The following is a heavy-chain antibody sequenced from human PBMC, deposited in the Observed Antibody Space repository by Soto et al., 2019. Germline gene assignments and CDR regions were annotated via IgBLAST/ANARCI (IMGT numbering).Heavy chain of an antibody. CDR1: GGTFSSYT. V-gene: IGHV1-69*02. D-gene: IGHD3-3*01. Sequence: ASVKVSCKASGGTFSSYTISWVRPAPGQGLEWMGRIIPILGIANYAQKFQGRVTITADKSTSTAYMELSSLRSEDTAVYYCARITIFGVAKNWFDPWGQGTLVTVSS. CDR2: IIPILGIA. J-gene: IGHJ5*02. CDR3: ARITIFGVAKNWFDP.